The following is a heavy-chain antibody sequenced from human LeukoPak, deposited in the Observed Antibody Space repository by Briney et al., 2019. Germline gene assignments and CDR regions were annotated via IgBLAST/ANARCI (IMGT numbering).Heavy chain of an antibody. D-gene: IGHD3-10*01. V-gene: IGHV2-5*01. CDR2: IYWNDDK. CDR3: AHRGNYYTSGSFDY. Sequence: ESGPTLVKPTQTLTLTCAISGFSLSTNAVGVGWIRQPPGKALEWLALIYWNDDKRYSPSLKTRLTINKETSNNKVVLTMTNMDPVDTATYYCAHRGNYYTSGSFDYWGQGTLVTVSS. CDR1: GFSLSTNAVG. J-gene: IGHJ4*02.